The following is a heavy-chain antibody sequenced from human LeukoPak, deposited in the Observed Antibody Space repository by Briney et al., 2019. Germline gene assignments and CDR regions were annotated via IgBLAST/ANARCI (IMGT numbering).Heavy chain of an antibody. V-gene: IGHV3-48*03. Sequence: PGGSLRLSCAASGFTFSSYEMNWVRQAPGKGLEWVSYISSSGSTIYYADSVKGRFTISRDNAKNSLYLQMNSLRAEDTAVYYCARFSNSGFDYWGQGTLVTVSS. CDR2: ISSSGSTI. CDR1: GFTFSSYE. CDR3: ARFSNSGFDY. J-gene: IGHJ4*02. D-gene: IGHD2/OR15-2a*01.